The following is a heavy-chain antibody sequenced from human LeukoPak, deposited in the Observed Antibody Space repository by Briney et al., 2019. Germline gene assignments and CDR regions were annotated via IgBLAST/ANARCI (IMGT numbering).Heavy chain of an antibody. Sequence: TSETLSLTCTVSGGSISSNSYYWGWIRQPPGKGLEWVGTVYYTGSTYYNPSLKSRVTISVDTSKNQFSLKLSSVTAAGAAVYYCARLVRRIYDYFDYWGQGTLVTVSS. D-gene: IGHD3-10*01. J-gene: IGHJ4*02. CDR1: GGSISSNSYY. V-gene: IGHV4-39*07. CDR3: ARLVRRIYDYFDY. CDR2: VYYTGST.